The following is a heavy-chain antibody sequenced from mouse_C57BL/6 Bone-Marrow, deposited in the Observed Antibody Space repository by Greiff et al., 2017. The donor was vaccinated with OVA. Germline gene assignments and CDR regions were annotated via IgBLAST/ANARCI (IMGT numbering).Heavy chain of an antibody. J-gene: IGHJ4*01. V-gene: IGHV1-39*01. CDR1: GYSFTDYN. D-gene: IGHD2-2*01. Sequence: EVKLQESGPELVKPGASVKISCKASGYSFTDYNMNWVKQSHGKSLEWIGVINPNYGTTSYNQKFKGKATLTVDQSSSTAYMQLNSLTSEDSAVYYCARGYDGYYYAMDYWGQGTSVTVSS. CDR3: ARGYDGYYYAMDY. CDR2: INPNYGTT.